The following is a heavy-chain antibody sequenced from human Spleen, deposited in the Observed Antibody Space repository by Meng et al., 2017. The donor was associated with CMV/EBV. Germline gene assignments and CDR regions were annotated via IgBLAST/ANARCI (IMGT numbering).Heavy chain of an antibody. CDR1: KYTLTDYY. CDR2: INPHSGDT. J-gene: IGHJ5*02. CDR3: ARGPDKFDP. V-gene: IGHV1-2*02. Sequence: VSCRNSKYTLTDYYVHWVRQAPGQGLEWMGWINPHSGDTGSAQKFQGRVTLTRDTSISTVYMELTGLNFDDTALYYCARGPDKFDPWGQGTLVTVSS.